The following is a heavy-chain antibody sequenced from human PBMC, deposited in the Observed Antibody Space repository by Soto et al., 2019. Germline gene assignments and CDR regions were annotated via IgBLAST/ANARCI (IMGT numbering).Heavy chain of an antibody. D-gene: IGHD6-19*01. CDR1: GGSISSSSYY. Sequence: QLQLQESGPGLVKPSETLSLTCTVSGGSISSSSYYWGWIRQPPGKGLEWIGSIYYSGSTYYNPSLKSRVTISVDTSKNQFSLKLSSVTAADTAVYYCARLGAVAGYNWFDPWGQGTLVTVSS. V-gene: IGHV4-39*01. CDR2: IYYSGST. J-gene: IGHJ5*02. CDR3: ARLGAVAGYNWFDP.